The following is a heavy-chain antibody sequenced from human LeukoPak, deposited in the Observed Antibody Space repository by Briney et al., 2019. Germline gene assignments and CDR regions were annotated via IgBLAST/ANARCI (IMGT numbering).Heavy chain of an antibody. Sequence: TGGSLRLSCAASGFTLSRNAMSWVRQAPGKGLEWVSLISESGGSTYYADSVKGRFTISRDNSKNTLYLQMNSLRAEDTAVYYCAKFVNYGNYYYYYYIDVWGKGTTVTVSS. D-gene: IGHD3-10*01. V-gene: IGHV3-23*01. CDR3: AKFVNYGNYYYYYYIDV. CDR2: ISESGGST. CDR1: GFTLSRNA. J-gene: IGHJ6*03.